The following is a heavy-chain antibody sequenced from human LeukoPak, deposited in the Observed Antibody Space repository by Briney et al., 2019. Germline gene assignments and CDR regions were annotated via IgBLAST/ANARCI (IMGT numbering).Heavy chain of an antibody. CDR1: GGSINNYY. J-gene: IGHJ6*02. CDR2: IHNSGST. Sequence: SETLSLTCTVSGGSINNYYWSWIRQPPGKGLEWIGYIHNSGSTYYNPSLKSRVTISVDTSKKQFSLKLSSVTAADTAVYYCARDTYYYGLDVWGQGTTVTVSS. CDR3: ARDTYYYGLDV. V-gene: IGHV4-59*01.